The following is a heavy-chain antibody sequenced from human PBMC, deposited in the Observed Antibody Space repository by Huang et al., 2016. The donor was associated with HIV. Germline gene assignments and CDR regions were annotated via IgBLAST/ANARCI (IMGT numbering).Heavy chain of an antibody. J-gene: IGHJ6*02. CDR2: IKKDESEK. D-gene: IGHD1-7*01. CDR1: TFSFGAYW. Sequence: VESGGRLVQPGGSIRLSCVGSTFSFGAYWMSWVRQTPGKGLEWVANIKKDESEKYYVESVKGRFNISRDNAKKILLLQMDNVRVEDTATYYCATKTGAMDIWGQGTAVTVS. V-gene: IGHV3-7*01. CDR3: ATKTGAMDI.